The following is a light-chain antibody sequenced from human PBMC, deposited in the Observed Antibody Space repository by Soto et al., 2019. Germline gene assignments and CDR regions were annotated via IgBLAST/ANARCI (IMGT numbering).Light chain of an antibody. Sequence: QSALTQPASVSGSPGQSITISCTGTSSDVGNSNRVSWYQHHPGTDPKVMIYEGIKRPSGVSIRFSGSKSGNTASLTISGLQAEDEADYYCSSYAVSGTWVFGGGTKLTVL. J-gene: IGLJ3*02. CDR3: SSYAVSGTWV. V-gene: IGLV2-23*01. CDR2: EGI. CDR1: SSDVGNSNR.